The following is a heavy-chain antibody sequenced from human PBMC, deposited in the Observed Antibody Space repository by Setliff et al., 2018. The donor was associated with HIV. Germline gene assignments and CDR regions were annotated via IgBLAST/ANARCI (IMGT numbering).Heavy chain of an antibody. CDR3: ARDQLGTLYYYYYYMDV. CDR1: EYRFIGYY. CDR2: INPKSGAT. Sequence: ASVKVSCKASEYRFIGYYIHWVRQAPGQGPERMGWINPKSGATTYAQKFQGRVTMTRDTSISTAYMELSRLRADDTAVYYCARDQLGTLYYYYYYMDVWGKGTTVTVSS. J-gene: IGHJ6*03. D-gene: IGHD2-2*01. V-gene: IGHV1-2*02.